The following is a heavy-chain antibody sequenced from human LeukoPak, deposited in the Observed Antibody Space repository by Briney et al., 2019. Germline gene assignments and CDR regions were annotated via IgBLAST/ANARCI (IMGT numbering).Heavy chain of an antibody. D-gene: IGHD7-27*01. Sequence: GGSLRLSCAASGFTFSSYAMSWVRQAPGKGLEWVSAISGSGGSTYYADSVKGRFTISRDNSKNTLYLQMNSLRAEDTAVYYCAKEGVTGEPYYYYYYMDVWGKGTTVTVSS. J-gene: IGHJ6*03. CDR1: GFTFSSYA. CDR3: AKEGVTGEPYYYYYYMDV. CDR2: ISGSGGST. V-gene: IGHV3-23*01.